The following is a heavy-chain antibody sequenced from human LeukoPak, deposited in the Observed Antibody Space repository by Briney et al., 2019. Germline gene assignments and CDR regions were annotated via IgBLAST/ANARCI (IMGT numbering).Heavy chain of an antibody. CDR3: ARDREAAGTFDY. D-gene: IGHD6-13*01. CDR1: GFTFGSYA. CDR2: ISYDGSNK. Sequence: GGSLRLSCAASGFTFGSYAMHWVRQAPGKGLEWVAVISYDGSNKYYADSVKGRFTISRDNSKNTLYLQMNSLRAEDTAVYYCARDREAAGTFDYWGQGTLVTVSS. V-gene: IGHV3-30-3*01. J-gene: IGHJ4*02.